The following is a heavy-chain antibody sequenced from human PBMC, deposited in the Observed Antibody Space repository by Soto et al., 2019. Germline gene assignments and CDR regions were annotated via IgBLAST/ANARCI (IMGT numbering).Heavy chain of an antibody. CDR3: ARELVENGSGSYSTYYYYYGMDV. J-gene: IGHJ6*02. D-gene: IGHD3-10*01. CDR2: IIPIFGTA. Sequence: SVMVSCKASGGTFSSYAISRGRQAPGQGLEWMGGIIPIFGTANYAQKFQGRVTITADESTSTAYMELSSLRSEDTAVYYCARELVENGSGSYSTYYYYYGMDVWGQGTTVTVSS. V-gene: IGHV1-69*13. CDR1: GGTFSSYA.